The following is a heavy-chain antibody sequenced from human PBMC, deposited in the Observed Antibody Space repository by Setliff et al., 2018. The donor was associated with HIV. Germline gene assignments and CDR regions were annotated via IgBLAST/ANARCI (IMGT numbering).Heavy chain of an antibody. D-gene: IGHD3-10*01. V-gene: IGHV4-39*07. CDR3: ARAPYVSGSFGWFDP. J-gene: IGHJ5*02. CDR1: GDSVNDRSYF. Sequence: SETLSLTCTVSGDSVNDRSYFWGWIRQPPGKGLEWIGTIYYSGSTYYNPSLKSRVTISVDTSKNQFSLKLTSVTAADTAVYYCARAPYVSGSFGWFDPWGQGTLVTVSS. CDR2: IYYSGST.